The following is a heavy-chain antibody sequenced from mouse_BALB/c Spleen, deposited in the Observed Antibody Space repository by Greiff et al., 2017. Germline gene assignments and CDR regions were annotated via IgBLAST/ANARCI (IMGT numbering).Heavy chain of an antibody. CDR1: GFAFSSYD. V-gene: IGHV5-12-1*01. D-gene: IGHD3-3*01. CDR2: ISSGGGST. CDR3: ARHRDYYAMDY. Sequence: EVQVVESGGGLVKPGGSLKLSCAASGFAFSSYDMSWVRQTPEKRLEWVAYISSGGGSTYYPDTVKGRFTISRDNAKNTLYLQMSSLKSEDTAMYYCARHRDYYAMDYWGQGTSVTVSS. J-gene: IGHJ4*01.